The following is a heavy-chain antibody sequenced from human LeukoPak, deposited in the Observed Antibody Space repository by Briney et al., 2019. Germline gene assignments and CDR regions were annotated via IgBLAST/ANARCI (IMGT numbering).Heavy chain of an antibody. CDR3: ATPRRGGRAVAGNFDY. J-gene: IGHJ4*02. V-gene: IGHV3-23*01. Sequence: GWSLRLSCAVSGFTFSSYAMSWVRQAAGRGLEWVSAISGSGGSTYYADSVKGRFTISRDNSRDTLYLQMNSLRAEDTAVYYCATPRRGGRAVAGNFDYWGQGTLVTVSS. CDR1: GFTFSSYA. D-gene: IGHD6-19*01. CDR2: ISGSGGST.